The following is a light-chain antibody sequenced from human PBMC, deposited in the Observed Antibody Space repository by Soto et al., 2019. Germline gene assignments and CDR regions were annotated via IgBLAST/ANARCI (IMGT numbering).Light chain of an antibody. V-gene: IGKV3-11*01. CDR3: QQRSRWPRGT. CDR2: AAS. Sequence: VLTQSPATLSLSPGEIATLSCRASQNVGNNLAWYQQKSGQAPRLLIYAASDRATVVPARFSGRMSGTDFTLTISSLEPEYFATYFCQQRSRWPRGTFGRGTKLE. CDR1: QNVGNN. J-gene: IGKJ2*02.